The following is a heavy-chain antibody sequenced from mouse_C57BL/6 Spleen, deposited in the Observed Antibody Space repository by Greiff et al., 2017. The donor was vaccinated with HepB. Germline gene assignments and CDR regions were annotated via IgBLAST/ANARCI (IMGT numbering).Heavy chain of an antibody. J-gene: IGHJ2*01. CDR2: IYPSDSET. Sequence: QVQLQQPGAELVRPGSSVKLSCKASGYTFTSYWMDWVKQRPGQGLEWIGNIYPSDSETHYNQKFKDKATLTVDKSSSTAYMQLSSLTSEDSAVYYCARAADYDGRDYWGQGTTLTVSS. D-gene: IGHD2-4*01. V-gene: IGHV1-61*01. CDR1: GYTFTSYW. CDR3: ARAADYDGRDY.